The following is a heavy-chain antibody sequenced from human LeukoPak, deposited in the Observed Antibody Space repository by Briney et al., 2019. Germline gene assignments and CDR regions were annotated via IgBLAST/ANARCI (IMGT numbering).Heavy chain of an antibody. CDR3: AYLAAAGDFDY. J-gene: IGHJ4*02. CDR2: IIPILGIA. V-gene: IGHV1-69*04. Sequence: GASVKVSCKASGGTFSSYAISWVRQAPGQGLEWMGRIIPILGIANYAQKFQGRVTITADKSTSTAYMELSSLRSEDTAVYYCAYLAAAGDFDYWGQGTLVTVSS. CDR1: GGTFSSYA. D-gene: IGHD6-13*01.